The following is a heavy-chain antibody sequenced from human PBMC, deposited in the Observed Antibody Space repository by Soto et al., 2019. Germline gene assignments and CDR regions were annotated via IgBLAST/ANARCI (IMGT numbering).Heavy chain of an antibody. CDR1: GYTFTKYG. Sequence: QVQLVQSGAEVKKPGASVKVSCKASGYTFTKYGFTWVRQAPGQGLEWMGWISGYNGNTNYAQKFQDRVTMTTDTSTSTAYMELSSQRSDDTAVYYCARDLNIVLKGLRYYFDYWGQGTLVTVSS. D-gene: IGHD2-8*01. CDR3: ARDLNIVLKGLRYYFDY. V-gene: IGHV1-18*01. CDR2: ISGYNGNT. J-gene: IGHJ4*02.